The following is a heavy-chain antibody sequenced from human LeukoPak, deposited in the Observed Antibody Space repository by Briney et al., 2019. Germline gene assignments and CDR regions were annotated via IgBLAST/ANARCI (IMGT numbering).Heavy chain of an antibody. J-gene: IGHJ3*02. Sequence: GGSLRLSCAASGFTFSSYAMSWVRQAPGKGLEWVSAISGSGGSTYYADSVKGRFTISRDNSKNTLYLQMNSLRAEDTAVYYCARGVVVVPAATSSGDAFDIWGQGTMVTVSS. CDR2: ISGSGGST. V-gene: IGHV3-23*01. D-gene: IGHD2-2*01. CDR1: GFTFSSYA. CDR3: ARGVVVVPAATSSGDAFDI.